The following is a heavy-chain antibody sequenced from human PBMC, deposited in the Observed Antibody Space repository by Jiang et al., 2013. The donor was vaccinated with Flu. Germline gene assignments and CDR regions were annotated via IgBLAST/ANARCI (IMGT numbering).Heavy chain of an antibody. CDR2: IYPGDSDT. D-gene: IGHD2-2*01. CDR1: GYDFTIYW. J-gene: IGHJ4*02. V-gene: IGHV5-51*03. Sequence: GAEVKKPGESLNISCKGSGYDFTIYWIAWVRQMPGKGLEWLGIIYPGDSDTRYSPSFQGQVTISVDKSTRTAYLKWSSLKASDTAMYYCARLGGYCSSTTCSYDSWGQGTLVTVSS. CDR3: ARLGGYCSSTTCSYDS.